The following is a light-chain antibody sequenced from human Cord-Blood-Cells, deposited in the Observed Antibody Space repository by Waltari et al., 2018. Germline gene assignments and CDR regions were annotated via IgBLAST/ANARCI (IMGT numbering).Light chain of an antibody. V-gene: IGLV1-40*01. Sequence: QSVLTQPPSVSGAPGQRVTISCTGSSYNIGAGYDVHWYRQLPGSAPKLLIYGNSKWPTGGPDRFTVSKSGTSASLAITGLQAEDEADYDCQSYDSSLSGSVFGGGTKLTVL. CDR2: GNS. J-gene: IGLJ2*01. CDR3: QSYDSSLSGSV. CDR1: SYNIGAGYD.